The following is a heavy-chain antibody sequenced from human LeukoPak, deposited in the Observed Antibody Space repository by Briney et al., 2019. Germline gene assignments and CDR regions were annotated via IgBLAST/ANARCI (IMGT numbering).Heavy chain of an antibody. CDR3: ARDQLGYCSGGSCYSLLFYYYYGMDV. J-gene: IGHJ6*04. D-gene: IGHD2-15*01. CDR2: ISSSSSYI. V-gene: IGHV3-21*01. CDR1: GFAFSGYA. Sequence: GASLRLSCAASGFAFSGYAMSWVRQAPGKGLEWVSSISSSSSYIYYADSVKGRFTISRDNAKNSLYLQMNSLRAEDTAVYYCARDQLGYCSGGSCYSLLFYYYYGMDVWGKGTTVTVSS.